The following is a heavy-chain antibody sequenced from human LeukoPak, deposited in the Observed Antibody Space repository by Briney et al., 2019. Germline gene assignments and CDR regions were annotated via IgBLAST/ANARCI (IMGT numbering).Heavy chain of an antibody. CDR2: IWYDGSNK. V-gene: IGHV3-33*01. CDR3: AREGPRGNSQFDY. D-gene: IGHD2/OR15-2a*01. J-gene: IGHJ4*02. CDR1: GFTFSNYG. Sequence: GGSLRLSCAASGFTFSNYGMHWVRQAPGKGLEWVALIWYDGSNKYYTDSVKGRLTISRDNSKDALFLQMNGLRAEDTAVYYCAREGPRGNSQFDYWGQGTLVTVSS.